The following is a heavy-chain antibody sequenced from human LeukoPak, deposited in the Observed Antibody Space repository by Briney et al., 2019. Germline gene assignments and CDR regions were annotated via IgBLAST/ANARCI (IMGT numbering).Heavy chain of an antibody. Sequence: GASVKVSCKASGYTFTSYYIHWVRQAPGQGLEWMGIINPSGSSTTYAQKFQGRVTMTRETSTSTVYMELSSLRSEDTVVYYCAKCRVSSSGSADYWGQGTLVTVSS. CDR2: INPSGSST. D-gene: IGHD6-19*01. CDR3: AKCRVSSSGSADY. V-gene: IGHV1-46*01. J-gene: IGHJ4*02. CDR1: GYTFTSYY.